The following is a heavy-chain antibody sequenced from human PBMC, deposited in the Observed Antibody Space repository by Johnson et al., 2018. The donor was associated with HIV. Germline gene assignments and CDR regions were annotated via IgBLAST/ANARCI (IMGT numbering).Heavy chain of an antibody. CDR2: ISGSGGSK. J-gene: IGHJ3*02. D-gene: IGHD2-8*02. CDR3: AKHIVLVVYAIGAAFDI. CDR1: GFTFSSYA. Sequence: VQLVESGGGVVRPGGSLRLSCAASGFTFSSYAMSWVRQAPGKGLEWVSAISGSGGSKYYADSVKGRFTITRDNSKNTLYLQMNSLRAEDTAVYYCAKHIVLVVYAIGAAFDIWGQGTMVTVSS. V-gene: IGHV3-23*04.